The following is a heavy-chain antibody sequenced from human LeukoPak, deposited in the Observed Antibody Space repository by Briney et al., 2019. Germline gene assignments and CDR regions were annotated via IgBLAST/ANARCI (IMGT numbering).Heavy chain of an antibody. CDR3: SRDPSAVAGNFDY. D-gene: IGHD6-19*01. V-gene: IGHV3-23*01. Sequence: PGGSLRLSCAGSGFTFSSYAMSWVRQAPGKGLEWVSGSSVRGGGTYYADSVKGRFTISRDNSKNTMYLQMNSLRAEDTAVYYCSRDPSAVAGNFDYWGQGTLVTVSS. CDR2: SSVRGGGT. J-gene: IGHJ4*02. CDR1: GFTFSSYA.